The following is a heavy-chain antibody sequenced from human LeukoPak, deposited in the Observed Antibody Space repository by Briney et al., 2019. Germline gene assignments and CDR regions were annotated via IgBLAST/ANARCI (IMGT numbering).Heavy chain of an antibody. Sequence: PGESLKTSCKGSGYSFTSYWIGWVRQMPGKGLEWMGIIYPGDSDTRYSPSFQGQVTISADKSISTAYLQWSSLKASDTAMYYCARHDSITMVRGVITFNYFDYWGQGTLVTVSS. CDR2: IYPGDSDT. D-gene: IGHD3-10*01. CDR3: ARHDSITMVRGVITFNYFDY. CDR1: GYSFTSYW. J-gene: IGHJ4*02. V-gene: IGHV5-51*01.